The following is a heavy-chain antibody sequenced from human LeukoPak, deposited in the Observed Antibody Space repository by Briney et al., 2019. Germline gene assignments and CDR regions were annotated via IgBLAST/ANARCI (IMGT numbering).Heavy chain of an antibody. Sequence: GGSLRLSCAAPGFTFSSYWMSWVRQAPGKGLEWVANIKQDGSEKYYVDSMKGRFTISRDNAKNSLYLQMNSLRAEDTAVYYCARDFVYCSSTSCYYYMDVWGKGTTVTITS. D-gene: IGHD2-2*01. J-gene: IGHJ6*03. CDR1: GFTFSSYW. CDR2: IKQDGSEK. V-gene: IGHV3-7*01. CDR3: ARDFVYCSSTSCYYYMDV.